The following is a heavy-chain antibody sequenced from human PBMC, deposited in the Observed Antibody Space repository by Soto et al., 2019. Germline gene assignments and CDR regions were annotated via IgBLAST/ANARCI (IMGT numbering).Heavy chain of an antibody. V-gene: IGHV1-69*01. J-gene: IGHJ6*02. CDR1: GGAFSSVD. CDR2: IIPLFGTT. D-gene: IGHD2-15*01. Sequence: QVQLVQSGAEVKKPGSAVKVSCKASGGAFSSVDISWVRQAPGQGLDWMGGIIPLFGTTNYAEKFQGRGTITADASTSTAFMELSSLTSEDTAVYYGVRGLTEGYYGVEVWGQGTTVIVSS. CDR3: VRGLTEGYYGVEV.